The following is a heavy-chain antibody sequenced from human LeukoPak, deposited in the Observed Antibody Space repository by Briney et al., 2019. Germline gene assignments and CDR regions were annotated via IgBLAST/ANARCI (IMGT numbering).Heavy chain of an antibody. CDR3: ARARIAVAGTTWGYFDY. V-gene: IGHV3-NL1*01. CDR2: IYSGGST. Sequence: PGGSLRLSCAASGFTFSGYGIHWVRQAPGKGLEWVSVIYSGGSTYYADSVKGRFTISRDNSKNTLYLQTNSLRAEDTAVYYCARARIAVAGTTWGYFDYWGQGTLVTVSS. CDR1: GFTFSGYG. J-gene: IGHJ4*02. D-gene: IGHD6-19*01.